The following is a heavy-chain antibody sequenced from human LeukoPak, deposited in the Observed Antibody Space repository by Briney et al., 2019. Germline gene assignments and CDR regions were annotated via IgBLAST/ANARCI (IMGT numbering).Heavy chain of an antibody. V-gene: IGHV3-23*01. CDR3: AKDISGWLQSKNYFDC. J-gene: IGHJ4*02. Sequence: GGTLRLSCAASGFTLSSDAMNWGPRAPGEGLVGGSGISFCGGTTYYTDSLKRRVTISRDNSKNTLFLQMDSLRAEDTAIYYCAKDISGWLQSKNYFDCGGQGTLVTVSS. CDR2: ISFCGGTT. D-gene: IGHD5-24*01. CDR1: GFTLSSDA.